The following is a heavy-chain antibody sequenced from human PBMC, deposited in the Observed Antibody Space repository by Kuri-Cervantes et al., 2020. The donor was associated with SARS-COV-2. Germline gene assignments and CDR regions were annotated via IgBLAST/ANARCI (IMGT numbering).Heavy chain of an antibody. CDR3: ARDPVVVAAADWDGMDV. CDR2: IWYDGSNK. CDR1: GFTFSSYG. J-gene: IGHJ6*02. D-gene: IGHD2-15*01. V-gene: IGHV3-33*08. Sequence: GESLKISCAASGFTFSSYGMHWVRQAPGKGLEWVAVIWYDGSNKYYADSVKGRFTISRDNSKNKLYLQMNSLRAEDTAVYYCARDPVVVAAADWDGMDVWGQGTTVTVSS.